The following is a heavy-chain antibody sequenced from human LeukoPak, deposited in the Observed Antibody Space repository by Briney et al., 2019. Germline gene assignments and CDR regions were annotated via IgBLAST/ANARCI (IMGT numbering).Heavy chain of an antibody. V-gene: IGHV4-31*03. Sequence: SQTLSLTCTVSGGSISSGGYYWSWIRQHPGKGLEWIGYMYYSGSSYYNPSLQSRVTISVDTSKSQFSLKLSSVTAADTAVYYCARVVAGYCSSATCHRYTMDVWGQGTTVTVSS. CDR3: ARVVAGYCSSATCHRYTMDV. J-gene: IGHJ6*02. D-gene: IGHD2-2*03. CDR1: GGSISSGGYY. CDR2: MYYSGSS.